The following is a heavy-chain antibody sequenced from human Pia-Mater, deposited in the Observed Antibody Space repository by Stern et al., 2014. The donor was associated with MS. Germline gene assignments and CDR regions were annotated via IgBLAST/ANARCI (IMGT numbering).Heavy chain of an antibody. J-gene: IGHJ4*02. CDR3: ARDNGGWSDDS. CDR2: INPGGGST. D-gene: IGHD6-19*01. Sequence: VQLVESGAEVKKPGASVKVSCKAFGYTFTSNKMHWVRQAPGQGLEWMGIINPGGGSTRYAQKLQGRVTMTRDTSTSTVYMELTSLRSEDTAVYSCARDNGGWSDDSWGQGTLVIVSS. CDR1: GYTFTSNK. V-gene: IGHV1-46*01.